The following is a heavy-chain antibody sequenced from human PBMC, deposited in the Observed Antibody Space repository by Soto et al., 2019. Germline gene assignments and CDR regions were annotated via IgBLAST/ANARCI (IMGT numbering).Heavy chain of an antibody. CDR1: GFTFSSYG. J-gene: IGHJ5*02. CDR2: ISYDGSNK. V-gene: IGHV3-30*18. D-gene: IGHD3-3*01. Sequence: LRLSCAASGFTFSSYGMHWVRQAPGKGLEWVAVISYDGSNKYYADSVKGRFTISRDNSKNTLYLQMNSLRAEDTAVYYCAKDGFLEWLGHWFDPWGQGTLVTVSS. CDR3: AKDGFLEWLGHWFDP.